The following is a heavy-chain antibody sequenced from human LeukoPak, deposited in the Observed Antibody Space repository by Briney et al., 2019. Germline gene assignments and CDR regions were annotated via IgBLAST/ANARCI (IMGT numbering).Heavy chain of an antibody. J-gene: IGHJ4*02. Sequence: SVRVSCKASGGTFSSYAISWVRQAPGQGLEWMGGIIPIFGTANYAQKFQCRVTITADESTSTAYMELSSLRSEDTAVYYCARDSSINGGGYDLKFDYWGQGTLVTVSS. D-gene: IGHD5-12*01. V-gene: IGHV1-69*01. CDR3: ARDSSINGGGYDLKFDY. CDR1: GGTFSSYA. CDR2: IIPIFGTA.